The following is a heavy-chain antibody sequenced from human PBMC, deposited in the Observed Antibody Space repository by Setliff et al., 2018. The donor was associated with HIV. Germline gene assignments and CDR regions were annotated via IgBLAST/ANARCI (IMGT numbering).Heavy chain of an antibody. CDR1: GGSISSSSYY. CDR2: LYFSGRA. CDR3: ARVQPGEWVDY. Sequence: SETLSLTCTVSGGSISSSSYYWGWIRQPPGKGLAWVGSLYFSGRAYYNPSLKSRVTVSVDASKNQFSLKLSSVTAADTAVYYCARVQPGEWVDYWGQGTLVTVSS. D-gene: IGHD2-2*01. J-gene: IGHJ4*02. V-gene: IGHV4-39*07.